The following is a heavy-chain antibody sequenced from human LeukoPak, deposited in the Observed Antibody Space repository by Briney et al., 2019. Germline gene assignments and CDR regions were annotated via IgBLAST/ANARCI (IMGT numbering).Heavy chain of an antibody. Sequence: SETLSLTCAVYGGSFSGYYWSWIRQPPGKGLEWIGEINHGGSTNYNPSLKSRVTISVDTSKNQFSLKLSSVTAADTAVYYCATTPRGGARGYFDLWGRGTLVTVSS. CDR2: INHGGST. J-gene: IGHJ2*01. V-gene: IGHV4-34*01. CDR3: ATTPRGGARGYFDL. CDR1: GGSFSGYY.